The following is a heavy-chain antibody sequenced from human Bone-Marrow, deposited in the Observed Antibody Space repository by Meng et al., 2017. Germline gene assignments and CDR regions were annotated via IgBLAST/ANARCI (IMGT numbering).Heavy chain of an antibody. CDR1: GFTFSSYA. CDR2: ISYDGSNK. V-gene: IGHV3-30*04. CDR3: ARDRYSSGWYSYYYYYYGMDV. Sequence: GESLKISCAASGFTFSSYAMHCVRQAPGKGLEWVAVISYDGSNKYYADSVKGRFTISRDNSKNTLYLQMNSLRAEDTAVYYCARDRYSSGWYSYYYYYYGMDVWGQGTTVTVSS. D-gene: IGHD6-19*01. J-gene: IGHJ6*02.